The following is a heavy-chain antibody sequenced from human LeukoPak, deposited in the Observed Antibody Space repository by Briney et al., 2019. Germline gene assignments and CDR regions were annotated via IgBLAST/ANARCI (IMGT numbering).Heavy chain of an antibody. CDR2: IYTSGST. D-gene: IGHD3-9*01. V-gene: IGHV4-4*07. J-gene: IGHJ6*02. CDR3: ARDRDDILTGYDRGYYYYGMDV. CDR1: GGSISSYY. Sequence: SETLSLTCTVSGGSISSYYWSRIRQPAGKGLEWIGRIYTSGSTNYNPSLKSRVTMSVDTSKNQFSLKLSSVTAADTAVYYCARDRDDILTGYDRGYYYYGMDVWGQGTTVTVSS.